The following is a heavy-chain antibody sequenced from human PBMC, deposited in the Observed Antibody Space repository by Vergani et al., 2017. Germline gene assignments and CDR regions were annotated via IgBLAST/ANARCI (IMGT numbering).Heavy chain of an antibody. CDR1: GFTFSSYG. J-gene: IGHJ4*02. V-gene: IGHV3-30*18. D-gene: IGHD6-13*01. CDR3: AKDPSSSWYWFDY. Sequence: VQLVESGGGLVQPGGSLRLSCAASGFTFSSYGMHWVRQAPGKGLEWVAVISYDGSNKYYADSVKGRFTISRDNSKNTLYLQMNSLRAEDTAVYYCAKDPSSSWYWFDYWGQGTLVTVSS. CDR2: ISYDGSNK.